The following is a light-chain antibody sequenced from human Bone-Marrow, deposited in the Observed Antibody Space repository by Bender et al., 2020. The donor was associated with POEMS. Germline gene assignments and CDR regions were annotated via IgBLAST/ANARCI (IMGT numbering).Light chain of an antibody. V-gene: IGLV2-11*01. J-gene: IGLJ1*01. Sequence: QSALTQPRSVSASPGQSVTISCTGTSRDVGAYDHVSWYQQHPGKAPKLVIFDVSNRPSGVSNRFSGSKSGNTASLTISGLQAEDEADYYCVSYVRGGKYVFGTGTKVTVL. CDR1: SRDVGAYDH. CDR3: VSYVRGGKYV. CDR2: DVS.